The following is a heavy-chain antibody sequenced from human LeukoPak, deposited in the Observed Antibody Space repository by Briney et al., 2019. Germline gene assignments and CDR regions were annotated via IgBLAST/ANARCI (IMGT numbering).Heavy chain of an antibody. CDR1: GFTFSNYG. D-gene: IGHD4-17*01. Sequence: GGSLRLSCAASGFTFSNYGMSWVRQAPGKGLEWVSAISGSGSSTYSGDSVKGRFTISRDNSKNTLYLQMNSLRAEDTAIYYCAKGPFSTYGDYAAFDVWGQGTMVTVSS. V-gene: IGHV3-23*01. CDR3: AKGPFSTYGDYAAFDV. J-gene: IGHJ3*01. CDR2: ISGSGSST.